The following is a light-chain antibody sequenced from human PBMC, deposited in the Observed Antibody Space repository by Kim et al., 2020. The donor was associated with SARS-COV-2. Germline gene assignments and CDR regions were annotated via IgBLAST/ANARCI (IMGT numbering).Light chain of an antibody. CDR1: NIGSKG. Sequence: APGKTDRITCGGNNIGSKGVHWYQQKPGQAPVLVIYYDSDRPSGIPERFSGSSSGNTATLTISRVEAGDEADYDCQVWDSSSDHWVFGGGTKLTVL. V-gene: IGLV3-21*04. CDR3: QVWDSSSDHWV. J-gene: IGLJ3*02. CDR2: YDS.